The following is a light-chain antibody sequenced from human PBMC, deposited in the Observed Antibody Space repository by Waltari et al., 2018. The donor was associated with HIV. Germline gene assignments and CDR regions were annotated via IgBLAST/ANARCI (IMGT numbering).Light chain of an antibody. CDR3: QAWDSNTLVI. V-gene: IGLV3-1*01. CDR2: EDN. CDR1: NLGDKF. J-gene: IGLJ2*01. Sequence: SYELTQPPSVSVSPGQTAFITCSGQNLGDKFVCWYQQKAGQPPVLVMYEDNKRPSGIPERVSGSNSANIASLTITGTQPLDEADYYCQAWDSNTLVIFGGGTKLTVL.